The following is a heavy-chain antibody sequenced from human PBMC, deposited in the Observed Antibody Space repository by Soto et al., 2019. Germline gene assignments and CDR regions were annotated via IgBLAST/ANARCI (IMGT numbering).Heavy chain of an antibody. D-gene: IGHD2-21*02. CDR2: ISSSSSYI. CDR1: GFTFSSYS. V-gene: IGHV3-21*01. J-gene: IGHJ6*02. CDR3: ARSGVVTGTYYYYGMDV. Sequence: GGSLRLSCAASGFTFSSYSMNWVRQAPGKGLEWVSSISSSSSYIYYADSVKGRFTISRDNAKNSLYLQMNSLRAEDTAVYYCARSGVVTGTYYYYGMDVWGQGTTVTVSS.